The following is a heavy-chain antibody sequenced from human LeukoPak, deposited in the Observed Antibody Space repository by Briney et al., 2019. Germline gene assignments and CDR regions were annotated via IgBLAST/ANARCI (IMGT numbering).Heavy chain of an antibody. CDR2: ITSHSSYI. CDR1: GFTFSDYT. CDR3: AKDPHYGDYAIQYFQH. D-gene: IGHD4-17*01. J-gene: IGHJ1*01. V-gene: IGHV3-21*04. Sequence: AGGSLRLSCAASGFTFSDYTMNWVRQAPGKGLEWVSSITSHSSYIYYADSVKGRFTISRDNAKNSVFLQMNSLRAEDTAVYYCAKDPHYGDYAIQYFQHWGQGTLVTVSS.